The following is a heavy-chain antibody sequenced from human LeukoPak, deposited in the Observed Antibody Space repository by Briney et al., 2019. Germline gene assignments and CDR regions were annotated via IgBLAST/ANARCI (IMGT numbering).Heavy chain of an antibody. CDR3: ARVGEDYYDSSGYYRD. CDR1: GGSISSGDYY. J-gene: IGHJ4*02. CDR2: IYYSGST. Sequence: SETLSLTCTVSGGSISSGDYYWSWIRQPPGKGPEWIGYIYYSGSTYYNPSLKSRVTISVDTSKNQFSLKLSSVTAADTAVYYCARVGEDYYDSSGYYRDWGQGTLVTVSS. V-gene: IGHV4-30-4*08. D-gene: IGHD3-22*01.